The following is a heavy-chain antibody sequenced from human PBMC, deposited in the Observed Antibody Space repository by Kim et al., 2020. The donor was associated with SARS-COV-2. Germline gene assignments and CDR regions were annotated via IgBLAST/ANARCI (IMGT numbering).Heavy chain of an antibody. D-gene: IGHD3-3*01. CDR3: ARHGGTRPIFGVVIHFDY. Sequence: KRTVTISVDTSKNQFSLKLSSVTAADTAVYYCARHGGTRPIFGVVIHFDYWGQGTLVTVSS. J-gene: IGHJ4*02. V-gene: IGHV4-39*01.